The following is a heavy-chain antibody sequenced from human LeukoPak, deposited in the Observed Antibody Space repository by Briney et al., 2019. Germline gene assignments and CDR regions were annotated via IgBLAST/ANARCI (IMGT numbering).Heavy chain of an antibody. J-gene: IGHJ4*02. D-gene: IGHD6-13*01. CDR2: INTNTGNP. V-gene: IGHV7-4-1*02. CDR1: GYTFTSYG. Sequence: ASVKVSCKASGYTFTSYGISWVRQAPGQGLEWMGWINTNTGNPTYAQGFTGRFVFSLDTSVSTAYLQISSLKAEDTAVYYCARVEGGDIAAAGRGYLDYWGQGTLVTVSS. CDR3: ARVEGGDIAAAGRGYLDY.